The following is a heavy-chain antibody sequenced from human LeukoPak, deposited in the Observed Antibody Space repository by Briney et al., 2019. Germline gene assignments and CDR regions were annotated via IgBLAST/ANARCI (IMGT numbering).Heavy chain of an antibody. J-gene: IGHJ2*01. D-gene: IGHD3-9*01. V-gene: IGHV3-23*01. Sequence: GGSLRLSCAASGFTFSSYAMSWVRQAPGKGLEWVSAISGSGGSTYYADSVKGRFTISRDNSKNTLYLQMNSLRAEDTAVYYCAREPHYDILTGYRINWYFDLWGRGTLVTVSS. CDR2: ISGSGGST. CDR3: AREPHYDILTGYRINWYFDL. CDR1: GFTFSSYA.